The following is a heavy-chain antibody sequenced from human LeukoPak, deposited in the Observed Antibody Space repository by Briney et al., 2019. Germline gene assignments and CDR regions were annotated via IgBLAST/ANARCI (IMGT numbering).Heavy chain of an antibody. V-gene: IGHV3-23*01. CDR3: AKCIFTLDGGDVFDV. J-gene: IGHJ3*01. CDR1: GFTFSSYA. D-gene: IGHD5-24*01. Sequence: GGSLRLSCAASGFTFSSYAMSWVRQAPGKGLEWVSAISGSGGSTYYADSVKGRFTISRDNSKNTLYLQMNSLRAEDTAVYSCAKCIFTLDGGDVFDVWGQGTMVTVSS. CDR2: ISGSGGST.